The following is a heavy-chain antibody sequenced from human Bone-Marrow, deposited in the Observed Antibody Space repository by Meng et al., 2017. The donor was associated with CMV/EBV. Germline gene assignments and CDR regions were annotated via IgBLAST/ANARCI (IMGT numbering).Heavy chain of an antibody. V-gene: IGHV3-48*03. CDR1: GFTFSSYE. CDR3: ARGSVGQLGFDHSAFDI. D-gene: IGHD6-6*01. CDR2: ISSSGSTI. Sequence: GGSLRLSCAASGFTFSSYEMNWVRQAPGKGLEWVSYISSSGSTIYYADSLKGRFTISRDNAKNSLYLQMNSLRAEDTAVYYCARGSVGQLGFDHSAFDIWGQGTMVTVSS. J-gene: IGHJ3*02.